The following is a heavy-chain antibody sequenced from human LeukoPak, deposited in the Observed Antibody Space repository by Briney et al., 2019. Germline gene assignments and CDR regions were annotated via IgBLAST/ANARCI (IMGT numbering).Heavy chain of an antibody. Sequence: SETLSLTCAVYGGSFSGYYWSWIRQPPGKGREWIGEINHSGSINYNPSLKSRVTISVDTSKNQFSLKLSSVTAADTAVYYCARDIDYGGNPGAFDIWGQGTMVTVSS. D-gene: IGHD4-23*01. J-gene: IGHJ3*02. CDR1: GGSFSGYY. CDR3: ARDIDYGGNPGAFDI. V-gene: IGHV4-34*01. CDR2: INHSGSI.